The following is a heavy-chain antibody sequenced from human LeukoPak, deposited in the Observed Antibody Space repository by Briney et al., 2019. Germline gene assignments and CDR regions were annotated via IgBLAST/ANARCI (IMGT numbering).Heavy chain of an antibody. V-gene: IGHV3-73*01. D-gene: IGHD5-12*01. J-gene: IGHJ4*02. CDR2: IDKKDKGYATAT. CDR1: GFTFSGSA. Sequence: GGSLRLSCAASGFTFSGSAIHWVRQSSGKGLEWVGQIDKKDKGYATATAYAASVKGRFTISRDDSINTAYLQMNSLRAEDTAVYYCARVGYPFEYWGQGTLVTVSS. CDR3: ARVGYPFEY.